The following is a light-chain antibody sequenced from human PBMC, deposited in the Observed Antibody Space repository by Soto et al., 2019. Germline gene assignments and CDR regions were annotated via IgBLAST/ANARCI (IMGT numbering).Light chain of an antibody. V-gene: IGLV1-40*01. CDR1: SSNIGAGYD. CDR3: QSYDSSRGVV. CDR2: GNS. J-gene: IGLJ2*01. Sequence: QSALTQPPSVSGAPGQRVTISCTGSSSNIGAGYDVHWYQQLPGTAPKLLIYGNSNRPSGVPDRFSGSKSGTSASLAITGLQAEDEADYYSQSYDSSRGVVFGGGTKLTVL.